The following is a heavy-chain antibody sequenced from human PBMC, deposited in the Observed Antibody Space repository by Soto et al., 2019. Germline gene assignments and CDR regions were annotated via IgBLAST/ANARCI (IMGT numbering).Heavy chain of an antibody. V-gene: IGHV4-39*01. Sequence: QLQLQESGPGLVKPSETLSLTCTVSGGSISSSSYYWGWIRQPPGKGLEWIGSIYYSGSTYYNPSLKSRVTISVDTSKNQFSLKLSSVTAADTAVYYCARSRIVRFPYYYYYGMDVWGQGTTVTVSS. J-gene: IGHJ6*02. D-gene: IGHD3-3*01. CDR3: ARSRIVRFPYYYYYGMDV. CDR2: IYYSGST. CDR1: GGSISSSSYY.